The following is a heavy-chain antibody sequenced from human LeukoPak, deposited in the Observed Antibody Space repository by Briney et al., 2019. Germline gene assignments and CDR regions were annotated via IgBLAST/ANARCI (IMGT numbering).Heavy chain of an antibody. V-gene: IGHV4-38-2*02. CDR3: ARVPLLYYNFWSGDYSHYYFDC. Sequence: PSETLSLTCNVSGYSITSGYYWGWIRQPPGKGLEWIGTIYHSGSTYYNPSLKSRVSISVDTSKNQFSLKLTSVTGADTAAYYCARVPLLYYNFWSGDYSHYYFDCWGQGTLVTVSS. CDR1: GYSITSGYY. J-gene: IGHJ4*02. D-gene: IGHD3-3*01. CDR2: IYHSGST.